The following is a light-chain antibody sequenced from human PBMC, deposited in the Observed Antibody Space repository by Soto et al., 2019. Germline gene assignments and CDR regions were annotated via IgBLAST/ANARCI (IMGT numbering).Light chain of an antibody. CDR1: SGHSNHA. V-gene: IGLV4-69*01. Sequence: QLVLTQSPSASASLGASVKLTCTLSSGHSNHAIAWHQQRPEKGPRYLMKLNSDGSHTKGDGIPDRFSGSSSGAERYLTISSLQSEDEADYYCQTWGTGILVFGGGTKLTVL. CDR3: QTWGTGILV. CDR2: LNSDGSH. J-gene: IGLJ2*01.